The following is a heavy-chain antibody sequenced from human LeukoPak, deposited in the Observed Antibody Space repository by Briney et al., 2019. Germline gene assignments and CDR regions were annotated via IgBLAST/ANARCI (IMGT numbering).Heavy chain of an antibody. CDR1: GFTFSSYA. V-gene: IGHV3-23*01. Sequence: GASQRLSCAASGFTFSSYAISWVRQAPGEGLEWVSAISGSGGSTYYADSVKGRFTISRDNSKNTLYLQMNSVRAEDTAVYYCAKVSLIMYYFDYWGQGTLVTVSS. D-gene: IGHD2-8*01. J-gene: IGHJ4*02. CDR3: AKVSLIMYYFDY. CDR2: ISGSGGST.